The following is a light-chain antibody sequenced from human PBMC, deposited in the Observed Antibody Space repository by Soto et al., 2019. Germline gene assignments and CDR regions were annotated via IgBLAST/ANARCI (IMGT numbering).Light chain of an antibody. J-gene: IGKJ3*01. CDR3: QYHDSSPGFT. Sequence: VLTQSPSTLSLSPGERASLSCRASQNVTSTYLAWYQQRPGQPPRLLIYAAFSRATGVPDRFSASGSGTAFTLTITSLEPEDFAVYYSQYHDSSPGFTFGPGTKV. CDR1: QNVTSTY. CDR2: AAF. V-gene: IGKV3-20*01.